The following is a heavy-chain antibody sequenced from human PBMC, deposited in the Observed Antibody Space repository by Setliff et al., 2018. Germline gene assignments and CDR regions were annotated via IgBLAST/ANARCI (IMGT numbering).Heavy chain of an antibody. CDR2: IKGKNDGLAT. D-gene: IGHD3-16*01. J-gene: IGHJ3*01. CDR1: GFTFSTAW. V-gene: IGHV3-15*07. CDR3: TTDPSPTFGGVIGAAFDF. Sequence: GGSLRLSCAASGFTFSTAWMNWVRQAPGKGLEWVGRIKGKNDGLATDYAAPVKGRFTISRDDSKNTLYLQMNSLKTEDTAVYYCTTDPSPTFGGVIGAAFDFWGQGTRVTVSS.